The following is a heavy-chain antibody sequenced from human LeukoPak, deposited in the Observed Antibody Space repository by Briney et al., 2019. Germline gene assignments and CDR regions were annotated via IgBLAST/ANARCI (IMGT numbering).Heavy chain of an antibody. Sequence: PSETLSLTCTVSGGSISSYYWSWIRQPPGKGLEWIGYIYYSGSTNYNPSLKSRVTISVDTSKNQFSLKLSSVTAADTAVYYCARAWDFWSGSTSHSFDYWGQGTLVTVSS. CDR3: ARAWDFWSGSTSHSFDY. J-gene: IGHJ4*02. D-gene: IGHD3-3*01. CDR2: IYYSGST. CDR1: GGSISSYY. V-gene: IGHV4-59*01.